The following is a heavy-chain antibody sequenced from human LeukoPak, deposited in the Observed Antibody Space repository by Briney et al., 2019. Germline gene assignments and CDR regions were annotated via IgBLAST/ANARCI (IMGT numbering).Heavy chain of an antibody. J-gene: IGHJ4*02. Sequence: GGSLRLSCVASGFTFSSSWMSWVRQAPGKGLEWVANINQDGSEKYYVDSVKGRFTISRDNAKNLLYLQMNSLRAEDTAVYYCARDLESSYYDFWSGYYSFDYWGQGTLVTVSS. V-gene: IGHV3-7*03. CDR2: INQDGSEK. D-gene: IGHD3-3*01. CDR3: ARDLESSYYDFWSGYYSFDY. CDR1: GFTFSSSW.